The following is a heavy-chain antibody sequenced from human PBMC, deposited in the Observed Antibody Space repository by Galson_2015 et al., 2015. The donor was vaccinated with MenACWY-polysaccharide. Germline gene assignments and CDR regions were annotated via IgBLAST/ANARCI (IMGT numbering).Heavy chain of an antibody. V-gene: IGHV3-74*01. J-gene: IGHJ5*02. CDR3: TKAGAKYCRGSTCSFNWFDP. D-gene: IGHD2-8*02. CDR2: INRDGSNT. CDR1: GFTFNTHW. Sequence: SLRLSCAASGFTFNTHWMHWVRHAPGKGLMWVSRINRDGSNTDYADSVRGRFTISRDNAKNTLYLEMNSLRAEDTAVYYCTKAGAKYCRGSTCSFNWFDPWGQGTLVTVSS.